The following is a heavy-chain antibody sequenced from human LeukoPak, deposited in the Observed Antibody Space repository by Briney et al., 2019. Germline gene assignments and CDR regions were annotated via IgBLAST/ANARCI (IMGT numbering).Heavy chain of an antibody. CDR3: AITYSGNSYFDY. J-gene: IGHJ4*02. Sequence: GESRTISCMGSGYSFTTSWIGWVRQMPGKGLEWMGIIYPADSDTTYSPSFQGQVTISADKSISTAYLQWSSLRASDTAMYYCAITYSGNSYFDYWGQGTLVTVSS. CDR1: GYSFTTSW. CDR2: IYPADSDT. D-gene: IGHD1-26*01. V-gene: IGHV5-51*01.